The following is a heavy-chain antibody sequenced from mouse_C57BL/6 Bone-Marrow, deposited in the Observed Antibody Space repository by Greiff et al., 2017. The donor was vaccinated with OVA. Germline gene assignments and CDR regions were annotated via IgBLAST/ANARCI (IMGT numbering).Heavy chain of an antibody. CDR3: AREGPGGYFDV. V-gene: IGHV5-16*01. J-gene: IGHJ1*03. Sequence: EVQRVESEGGLVQPGSSMNLSCTASGFTFSDYYMAWVRQVPEKGLEWVANINYDGSSTYYLDSLKSRFIISRDNAKNILYLQMSSLKSEDTATYYCAREGPGGYFDVWGTGTTVTVSS. CDR2: INYDGSST. CDR1: GFTFSDYY.